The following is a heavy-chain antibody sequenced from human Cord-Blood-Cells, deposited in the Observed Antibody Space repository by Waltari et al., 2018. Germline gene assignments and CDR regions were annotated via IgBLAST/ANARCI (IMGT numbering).Heavy chain of an antibody. Sequence: QVQLQQWGAGLLKPSETLSFSGYYWSWIRQPPGKGLEWIGEINHSGSTNYNPSLNDLVTISVDTSKNQFSLKLSSVTAADTAVYYCASLGCSSTSCYWFDPWGQGTLVTVSS. D-gene: IGHD2-2*01. V-gene: IGHV4-34*01. CDR2: INHSGST. CDR1: SGYY. J-gene: IGHJ5*02. CDR3: ASLGCSSTSCYWFDP.